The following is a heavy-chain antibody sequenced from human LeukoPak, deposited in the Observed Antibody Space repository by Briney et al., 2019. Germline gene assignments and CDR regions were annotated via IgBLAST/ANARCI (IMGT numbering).Heavy chain of an antibody. J-gene: IGHJ4*02. CDR3: ATARWGFFNY. CDR2: ISTSSSII. D-gene: IGHD3-3*01. CDR1: GFTFSTYS. V-gene: IGHV3-48*01. Sequence: PGGSLGLSCAASGFTFSTYSMNWVRQAPGKGLEWVSYISTSSSIIYYADSVKGRFTISRDNAKNSLYLQMNSLRAEDTAFYYCATARWGFFNYWGQGTLVTVSS.